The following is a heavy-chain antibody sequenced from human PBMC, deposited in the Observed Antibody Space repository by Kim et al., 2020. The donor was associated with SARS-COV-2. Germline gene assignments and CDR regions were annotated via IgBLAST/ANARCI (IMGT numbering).Heavy chain of an antibody. J-gene: IGHJ4*02. CDR2: IYYSGST. D-gene: IGHD6-13*01. CDR1: GGSISSGGYY. Sequence: SETLSLTCTVSGGSISSGGYYWSWIHQHPGKGLEWIGYIYYSGSTYYNPSLKSRVTISVDTSKNQFSLKLSSVTAADTAVYYCARVAHSSSWYGDYWGQGTLVTVSS. V-gene: IGHV4-31*03. CDR3: ARVAHSSSWYGDY.